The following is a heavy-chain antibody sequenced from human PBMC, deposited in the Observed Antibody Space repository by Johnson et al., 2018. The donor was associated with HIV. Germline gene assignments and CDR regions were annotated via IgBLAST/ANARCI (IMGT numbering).Heavy chain of an antibody. Sequence: VQLVESGGGLVQPGGSLRLSCAVSGFTVKSNYINWVRQAPGKGLECVSGIYSGGRTYYADSVKGRFTISRDNSKNTLYLQMNSLRAEDTAVYYCARAGRGYGFDIWGQGTMVTVS. CDR2: IYSGGRT. J-gene: IGHJ3*02. V-gene: IGHV3-66*01. CDR1: GFTVKSNY. CDR3: ARAGRGYGFDI. D-gene: IGHD3-10*01.